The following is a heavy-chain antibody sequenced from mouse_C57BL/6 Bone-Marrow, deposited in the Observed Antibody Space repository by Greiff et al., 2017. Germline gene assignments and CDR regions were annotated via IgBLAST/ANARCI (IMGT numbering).Heavy chain of an antibody. Sequence: QVQLKQSGAELVKPGASVKISCKASGYAFSSSWMNWVKQRPGKGLEWIGQIYPGDGDTNYNGKFKGKATLTADKSSSTAYMQLSSLTSEDSAVYFCARSLYYINLAWFAYWGKGTLVTVSA. CDR2: IYPGDGDT. V-gene: IGHV1-80*01. CDR1: GYAFSSSW. D-gene: IGHD2-5*01. J-gene: IGHJ3*01. CDR3: ARSLYYINLAWFAY.